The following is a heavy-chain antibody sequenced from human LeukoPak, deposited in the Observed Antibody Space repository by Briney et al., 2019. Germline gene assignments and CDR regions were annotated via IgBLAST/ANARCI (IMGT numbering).Heavy chain of an antibody. CDR1: GYTFTGYY. V-gene: IGHV1-2*04. J-gene: IGHJ4*02. D-gene: IGHD5-18*01. CDR2: INPNSGGT. Sequence: ASVKLSCKASGYTFTGYYMHWVRQAPGQGLERMGWINPNSGGTNYAQKVQGWVTMTRDTYISTAYVELSRVRSDDTAVYYCARDRTAMVSYGFDYWGQGTLVTVSS. CDR3: ARDRTAMVSYGFDY.